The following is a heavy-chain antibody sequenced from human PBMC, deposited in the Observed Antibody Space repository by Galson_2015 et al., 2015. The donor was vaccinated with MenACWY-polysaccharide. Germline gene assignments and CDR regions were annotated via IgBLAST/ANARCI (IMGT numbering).Heavy chain of an antibody. V-gene: IGHV3-7*01. CDR1: GFTVRSFW. Sequence: SMRISCAASGFTVRSFWMSWVRQAPGKGLEWVASINQDGSENHSVDSVKGRFTDSRDNTKNSVYLQVNGLRAEDTAVYYCARTRIVGAHWFDCWGQGTLVTVSS. D-gene: IGHD1-26*01. CDR3: ARTRIVGAHWFDC. J-gene: IGHJ4*02. CDR2: INQDGSEN.